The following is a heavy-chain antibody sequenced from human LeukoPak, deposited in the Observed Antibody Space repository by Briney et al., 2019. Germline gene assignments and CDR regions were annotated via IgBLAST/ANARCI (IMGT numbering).Heavy chain of an antibody. V-gene: IGHV3-23*01. CDR2: ISGSGGST. CDR1: GFTFSSYA. D-gene: IGHD3-22*01. CDR3: ANPYDSSGYYQFDY. J-gene: IGHJ4*02. Sequence: QAGGSLRLSCAASGFTFSSYAMGWVRQAPGKGLEWVSSISGSGGSTYYADSVKGRFTISRDNSKNTLYLQMNSLRAEDTAVYYCANPYDSSGYYQFDYWGQGTLVTVSS.